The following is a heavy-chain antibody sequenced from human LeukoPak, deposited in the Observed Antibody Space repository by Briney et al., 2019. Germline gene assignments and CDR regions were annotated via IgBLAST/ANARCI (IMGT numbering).Heavy chain of an antibody. J-gene: IGHJ5*02. CDR3: AKDPGDKAVDRWFNP. CDR1: GFSFTTYW. CDR2: IKEDGSDK. Sequence: GGSLRLSCAATGFSFTTYWMSWVRQAPGKGLEWVANIKEDGSDKYYVDSVKGRFSISRDNAKNSLYLQMSSLRAEDTAVYYCAKDPGDKAVDRWFNPWGQGTLVTVSS. D-gene: IGHD6-19*01. V-gene: IGHV3-7*03.